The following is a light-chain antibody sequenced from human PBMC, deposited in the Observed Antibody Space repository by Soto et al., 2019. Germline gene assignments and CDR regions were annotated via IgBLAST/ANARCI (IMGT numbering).Light chain of an antibody. CDR3: GAWDDSLSGLV. J-gene: IGLJ3*02. CDR1: SSNIGKNS. Sequence: QSVLAQPPSASATPGQRVIISCSGSSSNIGKNSVKWYQQFPGTAPKLLIHSDDQRPSGVPDRFSGSKSGTSASLTISGLQSEDEAHYYCGAWDDSLSGLVFGAGTKVTVL. V-gene: IGLV1-44*01. CDR2: SDD.